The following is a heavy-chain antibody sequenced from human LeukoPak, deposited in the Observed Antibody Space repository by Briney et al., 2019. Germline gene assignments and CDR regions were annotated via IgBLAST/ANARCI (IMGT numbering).Heavy chain of an antibody. CDR1: GGTFISYA. CDR3: ARCSSCPTHDAFDI. D-gene: IGHD6-13*01. J-gene: IGHJ3*02. CDR2: IIPIFGTA. V-gene: IGHV1-69*05. Sequence: SVKVSCKASGGTFISYAISWVRQAPGQGLEWMGGIIPIFGTANYAQKLQGRVTITTDESTSTAYMELSSLRSEDTAVYYCARCSSCPTHDAFDIWGQGTMVTVSS.